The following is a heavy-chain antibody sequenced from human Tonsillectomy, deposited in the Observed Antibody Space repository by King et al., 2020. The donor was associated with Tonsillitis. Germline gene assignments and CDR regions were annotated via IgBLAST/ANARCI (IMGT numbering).Heavy chain of an antibody. CDR3: ARVVGYYYYYMDV. V-gene: IGHV1-8*01. CDR1: GYTFTSYD. J-gene: IGHJ6*03. Sequence: VQLVESGAEVKKPGASVKVSCKASGYTFTSYDINWVRQATGQGPEWMGWMNPHSVNTGYAQKFQGRGTMTRNTSISTAYMELRSLRSEAPAVYYGARVVGYYYYYMDVWGKGTTVTVSS. CDR2: MNPHSVNT.